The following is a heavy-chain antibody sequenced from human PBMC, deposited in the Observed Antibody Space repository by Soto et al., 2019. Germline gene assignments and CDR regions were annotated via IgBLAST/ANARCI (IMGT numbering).Heavy chain of an antibody. V-gene: IGHV4-31*03. J-gene: IGHJ4*02. CDR2: IYYSGST. CDR3: TRGDY. Sequence: QVQLQESGPGLVKPSQTLSLTCNVSGGSINSAGYYWSWIRQHPGKGLEWIGYIYYSGSTYYSSSLKGRVAISADTSKNQFSLKLNSVTAADTAVYYCTRGDYWGQGTLVTVSS. CDR1: GGSINSAGYY.